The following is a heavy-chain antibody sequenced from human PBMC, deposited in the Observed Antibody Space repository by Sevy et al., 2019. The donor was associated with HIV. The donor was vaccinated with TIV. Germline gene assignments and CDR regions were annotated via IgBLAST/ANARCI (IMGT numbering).Heavy chain of an antibody. CDR3: AKDDNYYDSSGYYSGFDY. J-gene: IGHJ4*02. Sequence: GGSLRLSCAASGFTFSSYGMHWVRQAPGKGLEWVAFIRYDGSNKYYADSVKGRFTISRDNSKNTLYLQMNSLRAEDTAVYYCAKDDNYYDSSGYYSGFDYWGQGTLVTVSS. CDR2: IRYDGSNK. CDR1: GFTFSSYG. D-gene: IGHD3-22*01. V-gene: IGHV3-30*02.